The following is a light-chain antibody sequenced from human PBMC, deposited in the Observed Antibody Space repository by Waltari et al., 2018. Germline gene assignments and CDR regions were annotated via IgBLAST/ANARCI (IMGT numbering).Light chain of an antibody. Sequence: GPLSCRASQSVSSSYLAWYQQKPGQAPRLLIYGASSRATGIPERFSGSGSGTDFTLTISRLEPEDFAVYYCQQYGSSPWTFGQGTKVEI. CDR1: QSVSSSY. V-gene: IGKV3-20*01. J-gene: IGKJ1*01. CDR2: GAS. CDR3: QQYGSSPWT.